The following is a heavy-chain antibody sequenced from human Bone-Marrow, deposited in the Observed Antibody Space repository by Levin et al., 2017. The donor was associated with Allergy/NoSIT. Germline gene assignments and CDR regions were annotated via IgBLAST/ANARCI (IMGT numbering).Heavy chain of an antibody. CDR3: TRRGYSSSYWFDP. CDR2: IRSKANSYAT. Sequence: PGGSLRLSCAASGFTFSGSAMHWVRQASGKGLEWVGRIRSKANSYATAYAASVKGRFTISRDDSKNTAYLQMNSLKTEDTAVYYCTRRGYSSSYWFDPWGQGTLVTVSS. V-gene: IGHV3-73*01. CDR1: GFTFSGSA. D-gene: IGHD6-6*01. J-gene: IGHJ5*02.